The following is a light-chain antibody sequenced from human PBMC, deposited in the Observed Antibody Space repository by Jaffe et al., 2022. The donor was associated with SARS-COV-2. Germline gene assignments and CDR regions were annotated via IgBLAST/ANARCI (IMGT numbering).Light chain of an antibody. CDR3: MQALQIPYV. Sequence: DIVMTQSPLSLPVTPGEPASISCRSSQSLLNRNGYTYLDWFLQKPGQSPQLLIYLGSYRASGVPDRFSGSGSGTDFTLKVSRVEAEDVGVYYCMQALQIPYVFGQGTKLEIK. V-gene: IGKV2-28*01. CDR2: LGS. CDR1: QSLLNRNGYTY. J-gene: IGKJ2*01.